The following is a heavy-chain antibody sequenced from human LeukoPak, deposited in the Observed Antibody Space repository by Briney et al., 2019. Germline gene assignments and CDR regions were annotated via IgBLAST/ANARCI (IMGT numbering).Heavy chain of an antibody. V-gene: IGHV3-74*01. CDR3: ARDGNDFWSGYYYI. CDR1: GFTFSSYW. CDR2: INSDGSST. D-gene: IGHD3-3*01. Sequence: GGSLRLPCAASGFTFSSYWMHWVRQAPGKGLVWVSRINSDGSSTSYADSVKGRFTISRDNAKNTLYLQMNSLRAEDAAVYYYARDGNDFWSGYYYIWGQGTLVTVSS. J-gene: IGHJ4*02.